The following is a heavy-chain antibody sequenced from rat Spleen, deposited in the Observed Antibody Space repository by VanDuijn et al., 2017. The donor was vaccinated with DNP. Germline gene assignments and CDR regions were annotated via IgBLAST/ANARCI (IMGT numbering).Heavy chain of an antibody. CDR1: GFTFSDYY. CDR3: IRWNSGHFDY. CDR2: ISYDGSSI. D-gene: IGHD4-3*01. J-gene: IGHJ2*01. V-gene: IGHV5-22*01. Sequence: EVQLVESGGGLVQPGRSLKLSCATSGFTFSDYYMAWVRQAPKKGLEWVASISYDGSSIYYRDSVKGRFTIYRDNAKSTLYLQMNSLRSEDMATYYCIRWNSGHFDYWGQGVMVTVSS.